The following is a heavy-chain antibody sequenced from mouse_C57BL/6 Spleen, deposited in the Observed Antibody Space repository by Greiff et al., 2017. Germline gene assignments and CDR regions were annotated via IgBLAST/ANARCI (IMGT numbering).Heavy chain of an antibody. J-gene: IGHJ4*01. CDR2: INPNNGGT. Sequence: EVQLQQSGPELVKPGASVKIPCKASGYTFTDYNMDWVKQSHGKSLEWIGDINPNNGGTIYNQKFKGKATLTVDKSSSTAYMELRSLTSEDTAVYYCARRRDVYDGYYAMDYWGQGTSVTVSS. V-gene: IGHV1-18*01. D-gene: IGHD2-2*01. CDR3: ARRRDVYDGYYAMDY. CDR1: GYTFTDYN.